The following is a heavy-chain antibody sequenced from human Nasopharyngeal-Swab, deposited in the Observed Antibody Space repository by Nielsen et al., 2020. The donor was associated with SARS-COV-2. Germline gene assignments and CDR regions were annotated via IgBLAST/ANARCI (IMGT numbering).Heavy chain of an antibody. D-gene: IGHD3-9*01. CDR2: IYRDGST. CDR3: AREDYNTHYVYFQY. V-gene: IGHV3-53*01. J-gene: IGHJ1*01. CDR1: GFSVSTYF. Sequence: GESLKISCAVSGFSVSTYFMSWVRQAPGKGLEYVSVIYRDGSTYYADSVKGRFTISRDNSKNTLYLQMNSLRAEDTAVYYCAREDYNTHYVYFQYWGQGTLVTVSS.